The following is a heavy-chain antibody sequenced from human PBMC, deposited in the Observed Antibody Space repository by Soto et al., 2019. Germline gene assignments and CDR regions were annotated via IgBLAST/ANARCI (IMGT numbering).Heavy chain of an antibody. Sequence: PGGSLRLSCTASGFTFSTHAMNWVRQAPGKGLEWVSAISASGGTTYYAGSVKGRFTISRDNSKTTVYLQLSSLRAEDTARYYCAKGRDPTSSTPTPPFDYWGQGTLVTVSS. CDR3: AKGRDPTSSTPTPPFDY. CDR2: ISASGGTT. CDR1: GFTFSTHA. J-gene: IGHJ4*02. V-gene: IGHV3-23*01. D-gene: IGHD1-1*01.